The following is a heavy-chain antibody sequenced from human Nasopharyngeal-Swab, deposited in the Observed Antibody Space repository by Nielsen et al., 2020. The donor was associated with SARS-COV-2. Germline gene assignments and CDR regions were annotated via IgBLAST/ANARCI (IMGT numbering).Heavy chain of an antibody. J-gene: IGHJ5*02. CDR2: IRSKTDGGTT. CDR3: TTYGPP. V-gene: IGHV3-49*03. D-gene: IGHD4-17*01. CDR1: GFTFGDYA. Sequence: GESLKISCTASGFTFGDYAMSWFRQAPGKGLEWVGFIRSKTDGGTTDYAAPVKGRFTISRDDSKNTLYLQMNSLKTEDTAVYYCTTYGPPWGQGTLVTVSS.